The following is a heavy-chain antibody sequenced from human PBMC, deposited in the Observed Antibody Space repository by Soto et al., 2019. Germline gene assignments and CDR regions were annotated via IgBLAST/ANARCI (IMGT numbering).Heavy chain of an antibody. V-gene: IGHV3-30-3*01. CDR1: GFTFSSYA. Sequence: GGSLRLSCAASGFTFSSYAMHWVRQAPGKGLEWVAVISYDGSNKYYADSVKGRFTISRDNSKNTLYLQMNSLRAEDTAVYYCARDYDSSGYYYEGKGAFDIWGQGTMVTVSS. J-gene: IGHJ3*02. CDR2: ISYDGSNK. CDR3: ARDYDSSGYYYEGKGAFDI. D-gene: IGHD3-22*01.